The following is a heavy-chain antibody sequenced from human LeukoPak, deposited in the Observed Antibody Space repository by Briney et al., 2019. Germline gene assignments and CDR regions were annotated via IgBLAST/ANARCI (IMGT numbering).Heavy chain of an antibody. D-gene: IGHD6-13*01. J-gene: IGHJ5*02. CDR3: ARVGIAAAGPGFDP. CDR2: INHSGST. V-gene: IGHV4-34*01. Sequence: SETLSLTCAVYGGSFGGYYWSWIRQPPGKGLEWIGEINHSGSTNYNPSLKSRVTISVDTSKNQFSLKLSSVTAADTAVYYCARVGIAAAGPGFDPWGQGTLVTVSS. CDR1: GGSFGGYY.